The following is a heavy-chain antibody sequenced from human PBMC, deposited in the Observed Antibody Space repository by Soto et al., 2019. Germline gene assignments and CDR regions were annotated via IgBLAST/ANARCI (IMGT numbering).Heavy chain of an antibody. J-gene: IGHJ6*02. CDR2: IIPIFGTA. CDR1: GGTFSSYA. V-gene: IGHV1-69*13. D-gene: IGHD2-15*01. CDR3: ANCNYGYYGMDV. Sequence: ASVKVSCKASGGTFSSYAISWVRQAPGQGLEWMGGIIPIFGTANYAQKFQGRVTITADESTSTAYMELSSLRSEDTAVYYCANCNYGYYGMDVWGQGTTVTVSS.